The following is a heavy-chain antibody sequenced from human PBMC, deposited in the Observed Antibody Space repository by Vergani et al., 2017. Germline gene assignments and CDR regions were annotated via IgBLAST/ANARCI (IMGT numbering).Heavy chain of an antibody. J-gene: IGHJ6*03. CDR2: ISSSGSTI. D-gene: IGHD3-3*01. Sequence: EVQLVESGGGLVQPGGSLRLSCAASGFTFSSYEMNWVRQAPGKGLEWVSYISSSGSTIYYADSVKGRFTIARDNAKNSLYLQMNSLRAEDTAVYYCARKVYDFWSGYSGNYWYYYMDVWGKGTTVTVSS. CDR1: GFTFSSYE. V-gene: IGHV3-48*03. CDR3: ARKVYDFWSGYSGNYWYYYMDV.